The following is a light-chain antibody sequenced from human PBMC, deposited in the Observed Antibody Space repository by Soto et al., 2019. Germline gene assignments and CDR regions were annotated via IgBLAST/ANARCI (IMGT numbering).Light chain of an antibody. CDR1: QSVSSSY. CDR3: QQYGSSHGT. CDR2: GAS. J-gene: IGKJ1*01. V-gene: IGKV3-20*01. Sequence: EIVLTQSPGTLSLSPGERATLSCRASQSVSSSYLAWYKQKPGQAPRLLIYGASSMATGSPDRFCGSGSGTDFPITSSSLEPEDFAVYYCQQYGSSHGTFGQGTKVEIK.